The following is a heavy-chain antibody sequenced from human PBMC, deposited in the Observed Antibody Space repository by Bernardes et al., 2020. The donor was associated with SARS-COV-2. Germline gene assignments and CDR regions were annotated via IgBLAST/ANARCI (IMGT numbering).Heavy chain of an antibody. D-gene: IGHD3-10*01. J-gene: IGHJ5*02. CDR1: EFTVSKSA. CDR2: ISTDGGTT. CDR3: ARHYYGSGSYPSGLDT. Sequence: GGSLRLSCAASEFTVSKSAMSWVRQAPGKGLEWVSVISTDGGTTYYADSDRGRFTITRDSPTNSLYLQMNTLRAEDTAEYYCARHYYGSGSYPSGLDTWGQGTPVIVST. V-gene: IGHV3-23*01.